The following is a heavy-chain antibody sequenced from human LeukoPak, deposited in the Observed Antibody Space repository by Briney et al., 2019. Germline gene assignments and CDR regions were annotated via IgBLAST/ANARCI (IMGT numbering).Heavy chain of an antibody. J-gene: IGHJ6*03. D-gene: IGHD3-22*01. V-gene: IGHV4-59*01. CDR1: GGSISSYY. CDR2: IYYSGST. CDR3: ATSYDSSGYPGVYYYYMDV. Sequence: PSETLSLTCTVSGGSISSYYWSWIRQPPGKGLEWIGYIYYSGSTNYNPSLKSRVTISVDTSKNQSSLKLSSVTAADTAVYYCATSYDSSGYPGVYYYYMDVWGKGTTVTVSS.